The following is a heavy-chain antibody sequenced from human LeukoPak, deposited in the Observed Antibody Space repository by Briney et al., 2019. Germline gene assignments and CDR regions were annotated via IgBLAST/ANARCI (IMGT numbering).Heavy chain of an antibody. J-gene: IGHJ4*02. CDR1: GFTVRSNY. CDR3: ARQWAGGYNAFDH. Sequence: PGGSLRLSCAASGFTVRSNYMSWVRQAPGKGLEWVSIIYSGGNTYYADSVKGRFTISRDTSKNMLYLQMNSLRAEDTTVYYCARQWAGGYNAFDHWGQGTLVTVSS. V-gene: IGHV3-53*01. D-gene: IGHD5-24*01. CDR2: IYSGGNT.